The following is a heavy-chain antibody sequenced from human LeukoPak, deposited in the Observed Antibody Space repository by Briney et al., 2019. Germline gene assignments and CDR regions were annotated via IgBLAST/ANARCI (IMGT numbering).Heavy chain of an antibody. CDR3: ARAGKQLDNY. Sequence: SETLSLTCAVYGGSLSGYYWSWIRQPPGKGLEWIGEINHSGSTNYNPSLKSRVTISVDTSKNQFSLKLSSVTAADTAVYYCARAGKQLDNYWGQGTLVTVSS. CDR1: GGSLSGYY. J-gene: IGHJ4*02. D-gene: IGHD1-1*01. V-gene: IGHV4-34*01. CDR2: INHSGST.